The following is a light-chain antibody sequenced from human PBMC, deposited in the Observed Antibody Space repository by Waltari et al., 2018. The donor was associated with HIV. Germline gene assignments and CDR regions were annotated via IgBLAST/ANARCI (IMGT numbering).Light chain of an antibody. CDR3: LLSYSGARV. J-gene: IGLJ2*01. CDR1: TGAVTSGHS. V-gene: IGLV7-46*01. Sequence: QAVVTQEPSLTVSPGGTVTLTCGSSTGAVTSGHSPYWFQQKPGQAPRTLIFDTSNKHAWTPARFSGALLGGKAALTVAGAQPEEEAEYYCLLSYSGARVFGGGTKLTVL. CDR2: DTS.